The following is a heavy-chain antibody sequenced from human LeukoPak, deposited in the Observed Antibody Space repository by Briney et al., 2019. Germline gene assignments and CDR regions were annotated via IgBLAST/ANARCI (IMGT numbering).Heavy chain of an antibody. D-gene: IGHD3-3*01. V-gene: IGHV1-2*02. J-gene: IGHJ6*02. CDR3: ARWASRFGVPLHYGMDV. CDR2: INPNSGGT. Sequence: EASVKVSCKASGYTFTGYYMHWVRQAPGQGLEWMGWINPNSGGTNYAQKFQGRVTMTRDTSISTAYMELSRLRSDDTAVYYCARWASRFGVPLHYGMDVWGQGTTVTVSS. CDR1: GYTFTGYY.